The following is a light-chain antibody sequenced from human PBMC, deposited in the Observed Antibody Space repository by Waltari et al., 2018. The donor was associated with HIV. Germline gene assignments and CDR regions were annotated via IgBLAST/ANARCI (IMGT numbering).Light chain of an antibody. CDR1: QSISSS. Sequence: EIVLAQSPGTLSLSPGERATLSCRPSQSISSSLAWYQQKPGRAPRLLIYDASNRATGIPARFSGSGSGTDFTLTISSLEPEDFAVYYCQQRSNRPPKYTFGQGTKLEIK. CDR3: QQRSNRPPKYT. CDR2: DAS. J-gene: IGKJ2*01. V-gene: IGKV3-11*01.